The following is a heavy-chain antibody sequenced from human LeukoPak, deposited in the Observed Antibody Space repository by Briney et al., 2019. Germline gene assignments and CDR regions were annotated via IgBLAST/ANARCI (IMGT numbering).Heavy chain of an antibody. CDR1: GGTFSSYA. D-gene: IGHD3-3*01. CDR3: AREGGYDLWSGQGFNY. Sequence: SVKVSCKASGGTFSSYAISWVRQAPGQGLEWMGGIIPIFGTANYAQKFQGRVTITADESTSTAYMGLSSLRSEDTAVYYCAREGGYDLWSGQGFNYWGQGTLVTVSS. V-gene: IGHV1-69*13. J-gene: IGHJ4*02. CDR2: IIPIFGTA.